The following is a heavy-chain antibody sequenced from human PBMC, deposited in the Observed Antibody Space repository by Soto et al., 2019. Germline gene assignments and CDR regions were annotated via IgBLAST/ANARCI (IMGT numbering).Heavy chain of an antibody. J-gene: IGHJ5*02. CDR3: ARDRGWFDP. V-gene: IGHV1-46*01. CDR1: GYTFTSYY. Sequence: QVQLVQSGAEVKKPGASVKVSCKASGYTFTSYYMHWLRQAPGQGLEWMGIINPTGGSASYAQRFHGRVTMTRDTSMSTVYMELSSLTSEVTAIYFCARDRGWFDPWGQGTLVTVSS. CDR2: INPTGGSA.